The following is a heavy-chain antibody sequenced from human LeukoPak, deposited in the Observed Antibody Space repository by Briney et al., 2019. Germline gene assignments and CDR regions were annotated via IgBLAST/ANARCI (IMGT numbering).Heavy chain of an antibody. D-gene: IGHD1-14*01. CDR2: ISGGSDGT. CDR1: GFXFINYA. J-gene: IGHJ4*02. Sequence: GGSLRLSCAASGFXFINYAISWVRQAPGMGLEWVSGISGGSDGTYYADSVKGRFTISRDNSKNTLYLQMNSLRAEDTAVYYCAPRGITGTTWVDYWGQGTLVTVSS. V-gene: IGHV3-23*01. CDR3: APRGITGTTWVDY.